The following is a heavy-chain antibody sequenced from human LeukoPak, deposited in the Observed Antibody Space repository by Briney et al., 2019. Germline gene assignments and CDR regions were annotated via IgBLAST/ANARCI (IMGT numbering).Heavy chain of an antibody. J-gene: IGHJ4*02. D-gene: IGHD3-10*01. CDR3: ATHTYYYSSGSFAY. CDR1: GYTFTSYD. Sequence: GASVKVSCKASGYTFTSYDINWVRQATGQGPEWMGWMNPSSGNTGYAQRFQGRVSMTRDTSTNTAYLELSNLRSEDTAVYYCATHTYYYSSGSFAYWGQGTLVTVSS. CDR2: MNPSSGNT. V-gene: IGHV1-8*01.